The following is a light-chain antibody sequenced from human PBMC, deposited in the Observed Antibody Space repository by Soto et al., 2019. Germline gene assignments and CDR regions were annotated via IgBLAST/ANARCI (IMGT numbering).Light chain of an antibody. CDR3: HQYYSTPRT. Sequence: DIVMTQSPDSLAVSLGERATINCKSSQSVLHSPTNNNYLAWYQKKPGQPPKLLIYWASTRESGVPDRYSGSGSGTDFTLTINSLQAEDAAFYYCHQYYSTPRTFGQGTKVEIK. V-gene: IGKV4-1*01. J-gene: IGKJ1*01. CDR2: WAS. CDR1: QSVLHSPTNNNY.